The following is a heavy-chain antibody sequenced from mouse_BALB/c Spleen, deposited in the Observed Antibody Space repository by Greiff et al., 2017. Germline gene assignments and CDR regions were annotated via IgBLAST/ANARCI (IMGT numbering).Heavy chain of an antibody. V-gene: IGHV5-9-4*01. CDR2: ISSGGSYT. D-gene: IGHD2-14*01. Sequence: EVKLVESGGGLVKPGGSLKLSCAASGFTFSSYAMSWVRQSPEKRLEWVAEISSGGSYTYYPDTVTGRFTISRDNAKNTLYLEMSSLRSEDTAMYYCARGSYYRYDGYAMDYWGQGTSVTVSS. CDR3: ARGSYYRYDGYAMDY. J-gene: IGHJ4*01. CDR1: GFTFSSYA.